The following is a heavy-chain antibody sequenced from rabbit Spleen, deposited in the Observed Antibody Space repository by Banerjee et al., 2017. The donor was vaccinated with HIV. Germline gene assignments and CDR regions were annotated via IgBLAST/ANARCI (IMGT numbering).Heavy chain of an antibody. CDR2: IYTGNGKT. CDR1: GIDFSSYYY. Sequence: QEQLVESGGGLVQPEGSLTLTCTASGIDFSSYYYMCWVRQAPGKGLEWIGCIYTGNGKTYYAGWAKGRFTISKASSTTVTLQMTSLTAADTATYFCARGNFYIDGIAGGGVGTLSQLDLWGQGTLLTVS. D-gene: IGHD6-1*01. J-gene: IGHJ3*01. CDR3: ARGNFYIDGIAGGGVGTLSQLDL. V-gene: IGHV1S45*01.